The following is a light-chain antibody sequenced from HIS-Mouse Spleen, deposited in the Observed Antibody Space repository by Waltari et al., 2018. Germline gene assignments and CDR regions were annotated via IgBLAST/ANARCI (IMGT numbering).Light chain of an antibody. Sequence: AIWMTQSPSLLSASPGDRVTISCRMSLGISSYLAWYQQKPGKAPELLIYAASTLQSGVPSRFSGSGSGTDFTLTISCLQSEDFATYYCQQYYSFPYTFGQGTKLEIK. CDR2: AAS. CDR3: QQYYSFPYT. V-gene: IGKV1D-8*02. J-gene: IGKJ2*01. CDR1: LGISSY.